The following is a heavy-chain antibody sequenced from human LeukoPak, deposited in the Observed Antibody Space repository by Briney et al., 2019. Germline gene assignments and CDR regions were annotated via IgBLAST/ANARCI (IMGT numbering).Heavy chain of an antibody. CDR2: ISGSGGSS. D-gene: IGHD4-17*01. V-gene: IGHV3-23*01. CDR1: GFTLSSYA. J-gene: IGHJ1*01. CDR3: AKEIYGDSTGGRFQH. Sequence: PGGSLRLSCAASGFTLSSYAMTWVRQAPGKGLEWVSSISGSGGSSCYADSVKGRFTISRDNSRNTLYLQMNGLRAEDTAVYYCAKEIYGDSTGGRFQHWGQGTLVTVSS.